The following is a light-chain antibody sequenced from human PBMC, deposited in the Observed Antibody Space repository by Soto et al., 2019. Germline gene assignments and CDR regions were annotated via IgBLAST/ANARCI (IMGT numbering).Light chain of an antibody. CDR2: DAS. J-gene: IGKJ2*01. CDR3: XQXANWL. CDR1: HNDGTH. Sequence: EIVLTQSPATLSLSPGDRATLSCRASHNDGTHLAWYQLKGGQAPRLLIFDASKRAAGVPGRFSGSMSGTXFVLSINNLXXXXXXXXXXXQXANWLFGQGTKLEIK. V-gene: IGKV3-11*01.